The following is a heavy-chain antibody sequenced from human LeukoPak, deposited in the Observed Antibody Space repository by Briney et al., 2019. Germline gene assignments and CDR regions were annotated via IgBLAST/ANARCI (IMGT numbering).Heavy chain of an antibody. Sequence: LAGGSLRLSCAASGFTVSSNYMSWVRQAPGKGLEWVSVIYSGGCTYYADSVKGRFTISRDNFKNTLYLQMNSLRAEDTAVYYCARVGLDSSGYYWGAFDIWGQGTMVTVSS. J-gene: IGHJ3*02. CDR2: IYSGGCT. D-gene: IGHD3-22*01. CDR3: ARVGLDSSGYYWGAFDI. CDR1: GFTVSSNY. V-gene: IGHV3-53*01.